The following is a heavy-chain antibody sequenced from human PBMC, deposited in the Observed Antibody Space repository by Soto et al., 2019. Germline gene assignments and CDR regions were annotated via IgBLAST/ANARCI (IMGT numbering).Heavy chain of an antibody. CDR1: GFTFSSYS. J-gene: IGHJ3*02. D-gene: IGHD5-18*01. CDR2: ISSSSSTI. Sequence: GGSLRLSCAASGFTFSSYSMNWVRQAPGKGLEWVSYISSSSSTIYYADSVKGRFTISRDNAKNSLYLQMNSLRAEDTAVYYCARDGLDTAMVSRADAFDIWGQGTMVTVSS. CDR3: ARDGLDTAMVSRADAFDI. V-gene: IGHV3-48*04.